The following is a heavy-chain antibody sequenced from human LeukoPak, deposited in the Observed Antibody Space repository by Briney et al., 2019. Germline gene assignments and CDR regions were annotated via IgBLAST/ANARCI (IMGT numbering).Heavy chain of an antibody. J-gene: IGHJ6*03. D-gene: IGHD5-18*01. CDR1: GGSISSYF. CDR2: IYYSGST. Sequence: SETLSLTCTVSGGSISSYFWSWIRQPPGKGLEWIGYIYYSGSTNYNPSLKSRVTISVDTSKNQFSLKLTSVTAADTAVYYCARTTEGGYTYGYFYYYYMDVWGKGTTVTISS. CDR3: ARTTEGGYTYGYFYYYYMDV. V-gene: IGHV4-59*01.